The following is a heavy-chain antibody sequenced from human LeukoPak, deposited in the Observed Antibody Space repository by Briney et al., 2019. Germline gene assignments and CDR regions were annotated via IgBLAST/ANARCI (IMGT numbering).Heavy chain of an antibody. D-gene: IGHD3-22*01. CDR2: IYYSGST. Sequence: SETLSLTCTVPGGSISSYYWSWIRQPPGKGLEWIGYIYYSGSTNYTPPLNNRITISQATSKNQFSLKLSSVTAADTAVYYCAKNYDSSGYTTFAYWGRGTLVTVSS. CDR1: GGSISSYY. CDR3: AKNYDSSGYTTFAY. J-gene: IGHJ4*02. V-gene: IGHV4-59*01.